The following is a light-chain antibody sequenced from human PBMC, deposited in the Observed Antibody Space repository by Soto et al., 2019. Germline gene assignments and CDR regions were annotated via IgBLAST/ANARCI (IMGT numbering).Light chain of an antibody. CDR2: GAS. V-gene: IGKV3-20*01. CDR3: QQNGNSLSWT. J-gene: IGKJ1*01. Sequence: EIVMTQSPATLSLSPGQRATLSCRASQSVSSKLAWYQQRPGQAPRLLIYGASNRATGIPDRFSGSGSGTDFTLTISRLEPEDFAVYYCQQNGNSLSWTFGQVTKVDSK. CDR1: QSVSSK.